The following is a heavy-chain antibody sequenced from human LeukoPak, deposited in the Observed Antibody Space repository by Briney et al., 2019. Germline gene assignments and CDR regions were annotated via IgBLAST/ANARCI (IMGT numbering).Heavy chain of an antibody. CDR1: GGSISSGDYY. Sequence: PSETLSLTCAVSGGSISSGDYYWSWIRQPPGKGLEWIGYIYYSGSTYYNPSLKSRVTISVDTSKNQFSLKLSSVTAADTAVYYCARTGGDYYDSSGSIDYWGQGTLVTVSS. V-gene: IGHV4-30-4*01. CDR2: IYYSGST. D-gene: IGHD3-22*01. J-gene: IGHJ4*02. CDR3: ARTGGDYYDSSGSIDY.